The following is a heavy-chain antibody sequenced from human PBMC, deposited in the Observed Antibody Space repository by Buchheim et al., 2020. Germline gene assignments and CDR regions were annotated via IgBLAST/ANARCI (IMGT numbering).Heavy chain of an antibody. D-gene: IGHD2-15*01. Sequence: QVQLVQSGAEVKKPGSSVKVSCKASGGTFSSYAISWVRQAPGQGLEWMGGIIPIFGTANYAQKFQGRVTITADESTSTAYMELSSLRSEDTAVYYCATGPHDCSGGSCYSQSEKSDYWGQGTL. CDR2: IIPIFGTA. CDR3: ATGPHDCSGGSCYSQSEKSDY. V-gene: IGHV1-69*01. CDR1: GGTFSSYA. J-gene: IGHJ4*02.